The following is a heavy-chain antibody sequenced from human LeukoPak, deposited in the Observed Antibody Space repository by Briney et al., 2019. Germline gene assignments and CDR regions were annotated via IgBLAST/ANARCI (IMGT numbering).Heavy chain of an antibody. CDR3: AITAYSSGPIGAFDI. CDR1: GYTFTGYY. J-gene: IGHJ3*02. Sequence: ASVKVSCKASGYTFTGYYIHWVRQAPGQGLEWMGIINPSGGSTSYAQKFQGRVTMTRDTSTSTVYMELSSLRSEDTAVYYCAITAYSSGPIGAFDIWGQGTMVTVSS. V-gene: IGHV1-46*01. D-gene: IGHD6-19*01. CDR2: INPSGGST.